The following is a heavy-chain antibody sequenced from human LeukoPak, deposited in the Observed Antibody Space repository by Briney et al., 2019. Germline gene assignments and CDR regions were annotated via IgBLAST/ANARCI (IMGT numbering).Heavy chain of an antibody. V-gene: IGHV4-59*01. CDR2: IYYSGTI. Sequence: SETLSLTCTVSGGSISSYYWSWIRQPPGKGLEWIGYIYYSGTINYNPSLKSRVTISVDTSKNQFSLKLSSVTAADTAVYYCARGFHTDIVVVPAASPEDDAFDIWGQGTMVTVSS. CDR1: GGSISSYY. D-gene: IGHD2-2*01. CDR3: ARGFHTDIVVVPAASPEDDAFDI. J-gene: IGHJ3*02.